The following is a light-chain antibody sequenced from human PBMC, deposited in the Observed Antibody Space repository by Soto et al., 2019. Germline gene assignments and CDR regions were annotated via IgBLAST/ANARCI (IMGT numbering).Light chain of an antibody. CDR3: QQYGSSPRIT. CDR2: GAS. J-gene: IGKJ5*01. Sequence: EIVLTQSPGTLSLSPGERATLSCRASQSVSSSYLAWYQQKPGQAPRLLIYGASSRATGIPDRFSGSGSGTDFTLTISRLEPEDFAVYYGQQYGSSPRITFGHGTRLAIK. V-gene: IGKV3-20*01. CDR1: QSVSSSY.